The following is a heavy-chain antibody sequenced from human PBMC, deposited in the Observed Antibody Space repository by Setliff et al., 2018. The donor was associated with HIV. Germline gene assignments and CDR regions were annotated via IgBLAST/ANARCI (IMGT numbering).Heavy chain of an antibody. Sequence: SVKVSCKASGGIFSRFAFSWVRQAPGQGLEWMGGIIPIFGTPNYAQKFQGRVTITTDESSNTVYMELYSLTSEDTAIYYCASSAGAVPTTAPYGDYYYYFYMDVWGKGTTVTVSS. J-gene: IGHJ6*03. V-gene: IGHV1-69*05. CDR1: GGIFSRFA. D-gene: IGHD1-1*01. CDR3: ASSAGAVPTTAPYGDYYYYFYMDV. CDR2: IIPIFGTP.